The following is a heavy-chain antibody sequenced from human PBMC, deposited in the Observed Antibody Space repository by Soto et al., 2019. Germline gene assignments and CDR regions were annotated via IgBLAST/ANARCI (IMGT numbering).Heavy chain of an antibody. CDR1: GGSISSSSYY. CDR2: IYYSGSA. V-gene: IGHV4-39*02. CDR3: ARRGVSGPVDY. Sequence: SGTLSLTRTVSGGSISSSSYYWGWIRQPPGKGLEWIGNIYYSGSAYYNPSLKSRVTISVDMSKNNFSLKLSSVTAADTAVYYCARRGVSGPVDYWGQGTLVTVSS. D-gene: IGHD3-10*01. J-gene: IGHJ4*02.